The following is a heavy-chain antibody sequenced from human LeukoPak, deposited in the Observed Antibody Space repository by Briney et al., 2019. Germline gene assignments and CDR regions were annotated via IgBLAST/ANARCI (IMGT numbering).Heavy chain of an antibody. V-gene: IGHV3-33*01. CDR1: GFTFSSYG. CDR3: ARDWYSSGWYDGGYYYYGMDV. J-gene: IGHJ6*02. Sequence: PGGSLRLSCAASGFTFSSYGMHWVRQAPGKGLEWVAVIWYDGSNKYYADSVKGRFTISRDNSKNTLYLQMNSLRAEDTAVYYCARDWYSSGWYDGGYYYYGMDVWGQGTTVTVSS. D-gene: IGHD6-19*01. CDR2: IWYDGSNK.